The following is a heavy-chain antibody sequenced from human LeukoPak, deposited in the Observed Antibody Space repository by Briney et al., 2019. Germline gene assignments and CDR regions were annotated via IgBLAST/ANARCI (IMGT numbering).Heavy chain of an antibody. J-gene: IGHJ5*02. V-gene: IGHV4-38-2*01. Sequence: SETLSLTCGASGYSISSGYYWGWIRQSPGKGLEWIGNIYRSGSTYYNPSLKSRVTISVDTSKNQFSLRLTSVTAADTAVYYCARRDRRFDPWGQGTLVTVSS. CDR2: IYRSGST. CDR3: ARRDRRFDP. CDR1: GYSISSGYY.